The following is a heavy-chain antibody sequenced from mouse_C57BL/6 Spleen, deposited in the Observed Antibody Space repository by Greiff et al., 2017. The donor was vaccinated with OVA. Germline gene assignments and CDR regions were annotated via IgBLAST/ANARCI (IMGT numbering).Heavy chain of an antibody. Sequence: VKLVESGAELVRPGASVKLSCKASGYTFTDYYINWVKQRPGQGLEWIARIYPGSGNTYYNEKFKGKATLTAEKSSSTAYMQLSSLTSEDSAVYFCARGELPPGGYAMDYWGQGTSVTVSS. CDR3: ARGELPPGGYAMDY. J-gene: IGHJ4*01. CDR2: IYPGSGNT. V-gene: IGHV1-76*01. CDR1: GYTFTDYY. D-gene: IGHD2-1*01.